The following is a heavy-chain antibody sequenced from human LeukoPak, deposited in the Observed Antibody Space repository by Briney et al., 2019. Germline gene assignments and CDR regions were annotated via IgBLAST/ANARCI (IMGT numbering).Heavy chain of an antibody. CDR2: INPSGGST. CDR3: ARASSVSSSDYYYYYMDV. D-gene: IGHD6-6*01. J-gene: IGHJ6*03. Sequence: GASVKVSCKASGYTFTSYYMHWVRQAPGQGLEWMGIINPSGGSTSYAQKFQGRVTMTRDTFTSTVYMELSSLRSEDTAVYYCARASSVSSSDYYYYYMDVWGKGTTVTVSS. V-gene: IGHV1-46*01. CDR1: GYTFTSYY.